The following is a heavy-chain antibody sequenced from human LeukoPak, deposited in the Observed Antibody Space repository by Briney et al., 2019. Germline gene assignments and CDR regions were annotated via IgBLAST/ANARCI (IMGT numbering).Heavy chain of an antibody. D-gene: IGHD3-3*01. J-gene: IGHJ3*02. CDR3: ARVRITIFGVVPSRGYAFDI. Sequence: PSETLSLTRAVYGGSFSGYYWSWIRQPPGKGLEWIGEINHSGSTNYNPSLKSRVTISVDTSKNQFSLKLSSVTAADTAVYYCARVRITIFGVVPSRGYAFDIWGQGTMVTVSS. CDR2: INHSGST. V-gene: IGHV4-34*01. CDR1: GGSFSGYY.